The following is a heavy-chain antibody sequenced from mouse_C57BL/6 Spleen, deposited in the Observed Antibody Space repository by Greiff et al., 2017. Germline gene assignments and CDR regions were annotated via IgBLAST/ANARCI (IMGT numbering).Heavy chain of an antibody. D-gene: IGHD2-4*01. Sequence: QVQLQQSGAELVRPGASVTLSCKASGYTFTDYEMHWVKQTPVHGLEWIGAIDPETGGTAYNQKFKGKAILTADKSSSTAYMELRSLTSEDSAVFYCTRERIYYDYGAFAYWGQGTLVTVSA. CDR3: TRERIYYDYGAFAY. CDR1: GYTFTDYE. V-gene: IGHV1-15*01. J-gene: IGHJ3*01. CDR2: IDPETGGT.